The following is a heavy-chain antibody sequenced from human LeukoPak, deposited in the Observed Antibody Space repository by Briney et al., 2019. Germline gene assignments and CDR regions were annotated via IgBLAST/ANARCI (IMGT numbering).Heavy chain of an antibody. CDR3: AKDQGSGYDYFSSRVFDY. V-gene: IGHV3-30*18. J-gene: IGHJ4*02. D-gene: IGHD5-12*01. CDR2: ISYDGGNK. Sequence: GGSLRLSCAASGFTFSSYAMHWVRQAPGKGLEWVAVISYDGGNKYYADSVKGRFTISRDNSKNTLYLQMSSLRAEDTAVYYCAKDQGSGYDYFSSRVFDYWGQGTLVTVSS. CDR1: GFTFSSYA.